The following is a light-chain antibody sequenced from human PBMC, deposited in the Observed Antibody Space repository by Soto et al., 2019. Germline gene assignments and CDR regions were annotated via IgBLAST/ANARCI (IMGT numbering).Light chain of an antibody. J-gene: IGKJ1*01. CDR1: QSVSTT. Sequence: EIVMTQSPAPLSVSPGQRASLSCMASQSVSTTVAWYDQTHGQGXSXXIYGAFTRATGIPTRFSGSGSGTELTITISSLQSEDGELYDRQQYNDWPLTFGQGTKVDIK. CDR2: GAF. V-gene: IGKV3-15*01. CDR3: QQYNDWPLT.